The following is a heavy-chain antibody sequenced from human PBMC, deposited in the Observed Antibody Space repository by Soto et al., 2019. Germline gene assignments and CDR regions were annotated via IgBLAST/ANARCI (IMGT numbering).Heavy chain of an antibody. CDR2: ISSSGSTI. Sequence: PGGSLRLSCAASGFTFSDYYMSWIRQAPGKGLEWVSYISSSGSTIYYADSVKGRFTISRDNAKNSLYLQMNSLRAEATAVYYCAPRVGTLTGDAFDIWGXGXMVTVSS. V-gene: IGHV3-11*01. CDR3: APRVGTLTGDAFDI. D-gene: IGHD7-27*01. J-gene: IGHJ3*02. CDR1: GFTFSDYY.